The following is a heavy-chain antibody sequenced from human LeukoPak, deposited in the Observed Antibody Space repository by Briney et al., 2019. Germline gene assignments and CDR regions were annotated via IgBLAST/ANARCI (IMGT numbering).Heavy chain of an antibody. CDR2: IFPGDSDT. D-gene: IGHD6-13*01. J-gene: IGHJ4*02. Sequence: GESLMISCQVSGYSFTNYWIGLVRQMRGKGLEWMGIIFPGDSDTRYGPSFQGQVTISAAKSINTAYLQWSSLKASATAMYYCARHPRPTGTSWYYFDYWGQGTLVTVSS. CDR3: ARHPRPTGTSWYYFDY. V-gene: IGHV5-51*01. CDR1: GYSFTNYW.